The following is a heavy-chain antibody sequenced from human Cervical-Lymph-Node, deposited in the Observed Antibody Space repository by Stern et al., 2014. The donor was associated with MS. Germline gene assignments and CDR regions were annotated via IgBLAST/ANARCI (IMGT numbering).Heavy chain of an antibody. V-gene: IGHV1-69*01. D-gene: IGHD1-26*01. Sequence: DQLVESGAEVKKPGSSVKVSCKASGGSFSSYSLNWVRQAPGQGLEWMGGIIPIFGTTNYAQRFQGKVTITADGSTGTAYLEVSSLTSEDTAVYFCAREGIPGAGGTFDNWGQGTRVIVSS. J-gene: IGHJ4*02. CDR3: AREGIPGAGGTFDN. CDR1: GGSFSSYS. CDR2: IIPIFGTT.